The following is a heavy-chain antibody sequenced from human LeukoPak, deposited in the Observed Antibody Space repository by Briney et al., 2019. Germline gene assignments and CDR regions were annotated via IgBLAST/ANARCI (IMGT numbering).Heavy chain of an antibody. V-gene: IGHV4-38-2*02. CDR2: IYHSGST. J-gene: IGHJ6*03. CDR3: ARGLRDGYNLYYYYYYMDV. D-gene: IGHD5-24*01. CDR1: GGSISSYY. Sequence: SETLSLTCTVSGGSISSYYWGWIRQPPGKGLEWIGSIYHSGSTYYNPSLKSRVTISVDTSKNQFSLKLSSVTAADTAVYYCARGLRDGYNLYYYYYYMDVWRKGTTVTVSS.